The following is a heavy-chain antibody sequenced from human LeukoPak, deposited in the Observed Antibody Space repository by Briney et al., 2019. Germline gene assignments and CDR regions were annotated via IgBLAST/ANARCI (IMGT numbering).Heavy chain of an antibody. V-gene: IGHV3-15*01. D-gene: IGHD2-2*01. Sequence: GVSLRLSCAASGFTFSNAWMSWVRQAPGKGLEWVGRIKSKTDGGTTDYAAPVKGRFTISRDDSKNTLYLQMNSLKTEDTAVYYCTTDFPHQYCSSTSCPLPDPVDYWGQGTLVTVSS. J-gene: IGHJ4*02. CDR1: GFTFSNAW. CDR3: TTDFPHQYCSSTSCPLPDPVDY. CDR2: IKSKTDGGTT.